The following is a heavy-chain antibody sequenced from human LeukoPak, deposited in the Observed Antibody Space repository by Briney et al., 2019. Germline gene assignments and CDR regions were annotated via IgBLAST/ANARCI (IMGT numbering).Heavy chain of an antibody. J-gene: IGHJ4*02. V-gene: IGHV3-74*01. D-gene: IGHD6-13*01. Sequence: QPGGSLRLSCAASGFTFSSYWMHWVRQAPGKGLVWVSRINSDGTSTSYADSVKDRFTISRDNAKNTLYLQMNSLRAEDTAVYYCARDIEAFEQLAEYYFDYWGQGTLVTVSS. CDR2: INSDGTST. CDR1: GFTFSSYW. CDR3: ARDIEAFEQLAEYYFDY.